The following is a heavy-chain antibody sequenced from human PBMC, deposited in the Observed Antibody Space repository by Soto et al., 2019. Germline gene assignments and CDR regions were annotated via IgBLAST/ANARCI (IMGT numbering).Heavy chain of an antibody. CDR2: IYYSGST. CDR3: AGRGSSSWYYYYYGMDV. D-gene: IGHD6-13*01. V-gene: IGHV4-39*01. J-gene: IGHJ6*02. CDR1: GGSLSSSCYY. Sequence: SETLSLTCTVSGGSLSSSCYYWGWIRQPPGKGLEWIGSIYYSGSTYYNPSLKSRVTISVDTSKNPFSLKLSSVTAADTAVYLWAGRGSSSWYYYYYGMDVWGQGTTVTVSS.